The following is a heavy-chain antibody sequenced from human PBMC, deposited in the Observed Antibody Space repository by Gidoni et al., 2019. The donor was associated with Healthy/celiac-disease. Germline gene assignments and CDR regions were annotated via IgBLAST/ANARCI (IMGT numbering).Heavy chain of an antibody. CDR2: ISYDGSNK. CDR3: ARDLDGDYYYGMDV. Sequence: QVQLVESGGGVVQPGRSLRLSCAASGFPFSSYAMHWVRQAPGKGLEWVAVISYDGSNKYYADSVKGRFTISRDNSKNTLYLQMNSLRAEDTAVYYCARDLDGDYYYGMDVWGQGTTVTVSS. J-gene: IGHJ6*02. V-gene: IGHV3-30-3*01. CDR1: GFPFSSYA. D-gene: IGHD4-17*01.